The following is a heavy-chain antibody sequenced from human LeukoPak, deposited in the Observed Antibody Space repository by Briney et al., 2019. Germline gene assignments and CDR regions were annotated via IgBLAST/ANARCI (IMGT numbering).Heavy chain of an antibody. CDR2: ISGSGGST. D-gene: IGHD3-22*01. CDR1: GFTFSNYA. Sequence: PGGSLRLSCAASGFTFSNYAMSWVRQAPGKGLEWVSAISGSGGSTYYAHSVKGRFTISRDNTNNILYLQMNSLRAEDTAVYYLAKMALTMIVVPYYMDVWGKGTTVTVSS. V-gene: IGHV3-23*01. J-gene: IGHJ6*03. CDR3: AKMALTMIVVPYYMDV.